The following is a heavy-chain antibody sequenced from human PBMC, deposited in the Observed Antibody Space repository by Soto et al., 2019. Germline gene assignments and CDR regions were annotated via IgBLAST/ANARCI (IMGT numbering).Heavy chain of an antibody. CDR3: ARGGVGPTDSSYAMDV. Sequence: ASVKVSCKASGYTFSTYAISWVRQAPGQGLEWMGWISAHNGNTNYAQRLQGRVTMTTDTSTSTASMELRSLRSDDTAVYYCARGGVGPTDSSYAMDVWCQGTTVTVSS. J-gene: IGHJ6*02. D-gene: IGHD1-26*01. CDR2: ISAHNGNT. CDR1: GYTFSTYA. V-gene: IGHV1-18*01.